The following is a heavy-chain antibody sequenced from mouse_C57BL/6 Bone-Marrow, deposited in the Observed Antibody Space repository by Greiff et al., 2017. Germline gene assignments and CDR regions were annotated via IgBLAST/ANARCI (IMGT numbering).Heavy chain of an antibody. CDR3: RRRDYDGYYFDY. J-gene: IGHJ2*01. D-gene: IGHD2-4*01. CDR2: IDPETGGP. CDR1: GYTFTDYE. V-gene: IGHV1-15*01. Sequence: QVQLQQSGAELVRPGASVTLSCKASGYTFTDYEMHWVKQTPVHGLEWIGAIDPETGGPAYNQKFKGKAILTADKSSSTAYMEHRSLTSEDSAVYYCRRRDYDGYYFDYWGRGTALTVSS.